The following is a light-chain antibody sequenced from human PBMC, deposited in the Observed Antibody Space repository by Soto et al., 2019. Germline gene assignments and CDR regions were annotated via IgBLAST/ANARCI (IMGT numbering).Light chain of an antibody. CDR1: QSVSSY. V-gene: IGKV3-11*01. J-gene: IGKJ3*01. CDR2: DAS. Sequence: EIVLTQSPATLSLSPGERATLSCRASQSVSSYLAWYQQKPGQAPRLLIYDASNRATGIPARFSGSGSGTDFTLTIRSLEPEDFAVYYCQQRSNWPPIFTFGPGTKVDSK. CDR3: QQRSNWPPIFT.